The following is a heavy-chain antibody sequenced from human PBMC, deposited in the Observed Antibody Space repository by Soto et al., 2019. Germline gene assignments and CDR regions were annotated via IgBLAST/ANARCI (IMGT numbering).Heavy chain of an antibody. CDR2: TSYDGNNE. D-gene: IGHD1-1*01. CDR3: AKDKGVFNWATSYFDY. Sequence: PGGSLRVSCAASGFTLSNYAMHWVRQSPGKGLEWVALTSYDGNNEYYTDSVKGRFTISRDNSKNTLFLQMNSPRPEDTAVYYCAKDKGVFNWATSYFDYWGQGALVTVSS. V-gene: IGHV3-30*18. J-gene: IGHJ4*02. CDR1: GFTLSNYA.